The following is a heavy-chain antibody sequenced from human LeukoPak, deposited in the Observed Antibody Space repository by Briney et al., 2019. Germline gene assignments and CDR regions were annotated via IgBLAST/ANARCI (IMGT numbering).Heavy chain of an antibody. CDR1: GYTFTSYG. CDR2: ISAYNGNT. D-gene: IGHD3-22*01. CDR3: ATGVDDYYDSSGYYMGFDY. J-gene: IGHJ4*02. V-gene: IGHV1-18*01. Sequence: ASVKVSCKASGYTFTSYGISWVRQAPGQGLEWMGWISAYNGNTNYAQKLRGRVTMTTDTSTSTAYMELRSLRSDDTAVYYCATGVDDYYDSSGYYMGFDYWGQGTLVTVSS.